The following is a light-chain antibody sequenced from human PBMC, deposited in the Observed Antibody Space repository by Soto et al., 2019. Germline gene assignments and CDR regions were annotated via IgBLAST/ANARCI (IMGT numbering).Light chain of an antibody. CDR3: AAWDDSLNGYV. Sequence: QSVLTQPPSASGTPGQRVSVSCSGSNPNIGSNTVNWYLQLPGTAPKLLIYTTNQRPSGVPDRFSGSKSGTSASLAISGLQSEDAADYYCAAWDDSLNGYVFGTGTKVTV. CDR1: NPNIGSNT. V-gene: IGLV1-44*01. J-gene: IGLJ1*01. CDR2: TTN.